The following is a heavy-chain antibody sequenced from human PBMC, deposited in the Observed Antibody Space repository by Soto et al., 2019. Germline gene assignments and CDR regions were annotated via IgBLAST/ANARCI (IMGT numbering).Heavy chain of an antibody. J-gene: IGHJ2*01. D-gene: IGHD6-13*01. CDR3: ARVQGSSWYGGFVRYWYFDL. V-gene: IGHV1-69*12. Sequence: QVQLVQSGAEVKKPGSSVKVSCKASGGTFSSYAISWVRQAPGQGLEWMGGIIPIFGTANYAQKFQGRVTITADESTSTAYMEQSSLRSEDTAVYYCARVQGSSWYGGFVRYWYFDLWGRGTLVTVSS. CDR2: IIPIFGTA. CDR1: GGTFSSYA.